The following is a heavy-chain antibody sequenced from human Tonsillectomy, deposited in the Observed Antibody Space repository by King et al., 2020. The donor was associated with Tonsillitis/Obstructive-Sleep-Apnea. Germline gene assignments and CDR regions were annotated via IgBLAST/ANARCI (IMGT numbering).Heavy chain of an antibody. CDR1: GGSISSYY. V-gene: IGHV4-59*01. CDR3: ARTGTSYLDF. D-gene: IGHD1-7*01. CDR2: IYYSGST. Sequence: VQLQESGPGLVKPSETLSLTCTVSGGSISSYYWSWIRQPPGKGLEWIGYIYYSGSTNYHPSLQSRVTISVDTSKNQFSLKLSSVTPADTAVYYCARTGTSYLDFWGQGTRVTVSS. J-gene: IGHJ4*02.